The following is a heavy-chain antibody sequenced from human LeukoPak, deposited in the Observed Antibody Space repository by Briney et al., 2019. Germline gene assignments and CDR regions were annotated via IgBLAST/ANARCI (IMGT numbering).Heavy chain of an antibody. CDR2: MNPNSGNT. V-gene: IGHV1-8*03. CDR3: ARAYYYGSGPAGY. Sequence: GASVKVSCKASGYTFTSYDINWVRQATGQGLEWMGWMNPNSGNTAYAQKFQGRVTITRNTSISTAYMELRSLRSDDTAVYYCARAYYYGSGPAGYWGQGTLVTVSS. D-gene: IGHD3-10*01. J-gene: IGHJ4*02. CDR1: GYTFTSYD.